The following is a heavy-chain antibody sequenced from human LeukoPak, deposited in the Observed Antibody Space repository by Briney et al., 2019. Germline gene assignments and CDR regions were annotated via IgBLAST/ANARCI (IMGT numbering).Heavy chain of an antibody. J-gene: IGHJ4*02. CDR1: GGSISSSSYY. CDR3: ARGCCDPFYESGAKIGGIDY. D-gene: IGHD2/OR15-2a*01. CDR2: IYYSGST. V-gene: IGHV4-39*01. Sequence: SSETLSLTCTVSGGSISSSSYYWGWIRQPPGKGLEWIGSIYYSGSTYYNPSLKSRVTISVDTSKNQFSLKLSSVTAADTAVYYCARGCCDPFYESGAKIGGIDYWGQGTLVTVSS.